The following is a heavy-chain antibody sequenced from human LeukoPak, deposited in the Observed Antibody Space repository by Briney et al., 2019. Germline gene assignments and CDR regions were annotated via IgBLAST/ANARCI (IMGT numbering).Heavy chain of an antibody. Sequence: PSETLSLTCTVSGGSISSSSYYWGWIRQPPGKGLEWIGSIYYSGSTYYNPSLKRRVTISVDTSKNQFSLKLSSVTAADTAVYYCARTLGDIVVVPAAMDFDYWGQGILVTVSS. J-gene: IGHJ4*02. D-gene: IGHD2-2*01. CDR1: GGSISSSSYY. CDR3: ARTLGDIVVVPAAMDFDY. CDR2: IYYSGST. V-gene: IGHV4-39*01.